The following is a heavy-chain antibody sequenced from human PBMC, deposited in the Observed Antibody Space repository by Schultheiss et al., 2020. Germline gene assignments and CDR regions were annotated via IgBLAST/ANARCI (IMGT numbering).Heavy chain of an antibody. CDR1: GDSIYSGGYY. D-gene: IGHD3-22*01. CDR3: ARETYYYDSSGSYYFDY. J-gene: IGHJ4*02. V-gene: IGHV4-31*03. CDR2: IYYSGTT. Sequence: SQTLSLTCTVSGDSIYSGGYYWSWIRQYPGKGLEWIGYIYYSGTTYYNPSLKSRIAISVDTSKNQFSLKLSSVTAADTAVYYCARETYYYDSSGSYYFDYWGQGTLVTVSS.